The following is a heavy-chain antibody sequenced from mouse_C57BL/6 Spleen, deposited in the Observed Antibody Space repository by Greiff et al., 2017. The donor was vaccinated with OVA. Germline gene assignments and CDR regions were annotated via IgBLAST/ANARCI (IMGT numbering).Heavy chain of an antibody. Sequence: EVKLVESEGGLVQPGSSMKLSCTASGFTFSDYYMAWVRQVPEKGLEWVANINYDGSSTYYLDSLKSRFIISRDNAKNILYLQMSSLKSEDTATYYCARGVGDYDASYAMDYWGQGTSVTVSS. CDR3: ARGVGDYDASYAMDY. J-gene: IGHJ4*01. V-gene: IGHV5-16*01. CDR2: INYDGSST. D-gene: IGHD2-4*01. CDR1: GFTFSDYY.